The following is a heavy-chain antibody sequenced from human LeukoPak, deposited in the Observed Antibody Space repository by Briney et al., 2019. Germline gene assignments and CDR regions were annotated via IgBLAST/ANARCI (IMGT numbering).Heavy chain of an antibody. Sequence: GGSLRLSCAASGFTFSNYWMNWVRQAPGKGLEWVSNIKQAGSEKYYVDSVKGRFTISRDNAENSLYLQMNSLRAEDTAVYYCARTATSNRSEGYYYDMDVWGQGTTVTVSS. CDR2: IKQAGSEK. CDR3: ARTATSNRSEGYYYDMDV. D-gene: IGHD1-26*01. CDR1: GFTFSNYW. J-gene: IGHJ6*02. V-gene: IGHV3-7*01.